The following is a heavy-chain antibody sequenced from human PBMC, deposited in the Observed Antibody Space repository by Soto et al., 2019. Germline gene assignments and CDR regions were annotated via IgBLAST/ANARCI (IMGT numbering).Heavy chain of an antibody. CDR1: GGSISSCVYY. V-gene: IGHV4-31*03. J-gene: IGHJ6*02. CDR3: ARVSRGYYGSGSYWSMDV. Sequence: SGTLSLTCTVSGGSISSCVYYWSLIRQHPGKGLEWIGYIYYSGSTYYNPSLKSRVTISVDTSKNQFSLKLSSVTAADTAVYYCARVSRGYYGSGSYWSMDVWGQGTTVTVSS. CDR2: IYYSGST. D-gene: IGHD3-10*01.